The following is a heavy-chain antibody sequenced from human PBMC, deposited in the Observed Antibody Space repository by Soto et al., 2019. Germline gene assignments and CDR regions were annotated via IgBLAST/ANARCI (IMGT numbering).Heavy chain of an antibody. Sequence: QVQLQESGPGLVKPSGTLSLTCAVSGGSISSSNWWSWVRQPPGKGLEWIGEIYHSGSTNYNPSLKXXVXIXXAKSKNQFSLKLSSVTAADTAVYCCARDGDVYFDYWGQGTLVTVSS. V-gene: IGHV4-4*01. D-gene: IGHD4-17*01. CDR2: IYHSGST. CDR3: ARDGDVYFDY. J-gene: IGHJ4*02. CDR1: GGSISSSNW.